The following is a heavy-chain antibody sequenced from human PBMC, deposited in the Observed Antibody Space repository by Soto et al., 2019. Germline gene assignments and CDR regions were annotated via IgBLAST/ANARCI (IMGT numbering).Heavy chain of an antibody. D-gene: IGHD3-9*01. J-gene: IGHJ4*02. V-gene: IGHV1-69*12. CDR1: GGTFSSYA. CDR2: IIPIFGTA. Sequence: QVQLVQSGADVKKPGSSVKVSCKASGGTFSSYAISWVRQAPGQGLEWMGGIIPIFGTANYAQKCQGRVTITADESTSTASMGLSSLRSEDTAVYYCARDVVSFDWLFPAFDYWGQGTLVTVSS. CDR3: ARDVVSFDWLFPAFDY.